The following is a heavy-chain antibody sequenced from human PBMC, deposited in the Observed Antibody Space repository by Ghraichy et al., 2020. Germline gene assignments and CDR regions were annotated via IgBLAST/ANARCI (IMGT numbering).Heavy chain of an antibody. CDR2: ISSSGSTI. D-gene: IGHD1-26*01. Sequence: GESLNISCAASGFTFSDYYMSWIRQAPGKGLEWVSYISSSGSTIYYADSVKGRFTISRDNAKNSLYLQMNSLRAEDTAVYYCARVRGVGARGRNYYYYGMDVWGQGTTVTVSS. CDR3: ARVRGVGARGRNYYYYGMDV. V-gene: IGHV3-11*01. CDR1: GFTFSDYY. J-gene: IGHJ6*02.